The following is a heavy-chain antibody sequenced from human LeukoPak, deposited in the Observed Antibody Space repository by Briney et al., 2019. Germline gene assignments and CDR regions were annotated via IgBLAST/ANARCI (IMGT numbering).Heavy chain of an antibody. D-gene: IGHD3-9*01. CDR3: AKGLPEKSYYDILTGYYGRLAFDI. V-gene: IGHV1-46*01. CDR1: GYTFTSYY. J-gene: IGHJ3*02. CDR2: INPSGGST. Sequence: ASVKVSCKASGYTFTSYYMHWVRQAPGQGLEWMGIINPSGGSTSYAQKFQGRVTMTRDTSTSTVYMELSSLRSEDTAVYYCAKGLPEKSYYDILTGYYGRLAFDIWGQGTMGTVS.